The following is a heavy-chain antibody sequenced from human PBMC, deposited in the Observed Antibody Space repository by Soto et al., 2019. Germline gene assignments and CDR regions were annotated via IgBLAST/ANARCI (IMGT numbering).Heavy chain of an antibody. CDR1: GFTFDDYT. CDR2: ISWDGGST. Sequence: PGGSLRLSCAASGFTFDDYTMHWVRQAPGKGLEWVSLISWDGGSTYYADSVKGRFTISRDNSKNSLYLQMNSLRTEDTALYYCAKDMSLSSGEYYYYYYGMDVWGQGTTVTVSS. V-gene: IGHV3-43*01. D-gene: IGHD2-15*01. J-gene: IGHJ6*02. CDR3: AKDMSLSSGEYYYYYYGMDV.